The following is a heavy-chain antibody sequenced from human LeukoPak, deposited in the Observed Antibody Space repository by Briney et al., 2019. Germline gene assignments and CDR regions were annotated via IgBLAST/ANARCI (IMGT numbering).Heavy chain of an antibody. CDR3: ARDKMATITRGRVARWFDP. Sequence: PSETLSLTCTVSGGSISSYYWSWIRQPAGKGLEWIGRIYTSGSTNYNPSLKSRVTMSVDTSKNQFSLKLSSVTAADTAVYYCARDKMATITRGRVARWFDPWGQGTLVTVSS. CDR1: GGSISSYY. CDR2: IYTSGST. D-gene: IGHD5-24*01. J-gene: IGHJ5*02. V-gene: IGHV4-4*07.